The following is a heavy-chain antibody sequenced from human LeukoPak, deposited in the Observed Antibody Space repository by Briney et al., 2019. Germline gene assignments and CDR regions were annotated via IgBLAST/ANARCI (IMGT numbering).Heavy chain of an antibody. CDR2: INPNSDGT. J-gene: IGHJ4*02. Sequence: APVKVSCKASGYTFTGYYMHWVRQAPGQGLEWMGWINPNSDGTNYAQKFQGRVTMTRDTSISTAYMELSRLRSDDTAVYYCARMTDYDIFPDYWGQGTLVTVSS. V-gene: IGHV1-2*02. D-gene: IGHD3-9*01. CDR3: ARMTDYDIFPDY. CDR1: GYTFTGYY.